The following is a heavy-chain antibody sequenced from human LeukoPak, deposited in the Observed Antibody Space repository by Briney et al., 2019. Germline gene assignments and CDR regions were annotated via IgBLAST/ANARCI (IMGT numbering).Heavy chain of an antibody. CDR1: GYTFTSYG. V-gene: IGHV1-8*01. J-gene: IGHJ4*02. D-gene: IGHD2-21*02. CDR3: ARDQGYCGGDCYIRACCGYFDY. CDR2: MNLNSGST. Sequence: GASVKVSCKASGYTFTSYGISWVRQATGQGLEWMGWMNLNSGSTGYAQKFQDRVTMTRNTSISTAYMELTRLRYEDTAVYYCARDQGYCGGDCYIRACCGYFDYWGQGTLVTVSS.